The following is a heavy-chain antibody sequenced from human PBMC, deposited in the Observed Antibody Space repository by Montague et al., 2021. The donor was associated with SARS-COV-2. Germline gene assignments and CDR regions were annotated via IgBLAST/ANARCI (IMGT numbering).Heavy chain of an antibody. J-gene: IGHJ4*02. CDR3: VHSYADYLFDY. CDR2: SYWDDEK. V-gene: IGHV2-5*02. Sequence: PVLVKPTQTLTLTCSFSGFSRRTSGVGVGWIRQPPGKALEWLAVSYWDDEKRYSPSLKSRLTITKDTSKNQVVLTMTNMDPVDTATYYCVHSYADYLFDYWGQGTLVSVSS. D-gene: IGHD4-17*01. CDR1: GFSRRTSGVG.